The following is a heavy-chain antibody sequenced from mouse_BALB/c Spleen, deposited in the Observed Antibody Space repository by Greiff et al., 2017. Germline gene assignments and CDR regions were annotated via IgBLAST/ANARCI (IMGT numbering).Heavy chain of an antibody. CDR2: IDPANGNT. J-gene: IGHJ4*01. D-gene: IGHD2-3*01. Sequence: EVQVVESGAELVKPGASVKLSCTASGFNIKDTYMHWVKQRPEQGLEWIGRIDPANGNTKYDPKFQGKATITADTSSNTAYLQLSSLTSEDTAVYYCARWGDGYYDYAMDYWGQGTSVTVSS. CDR1: GFNIKDTY. CDR3: ARWGDGYYDYAMDY. V-gene: IGHV14-3*02.